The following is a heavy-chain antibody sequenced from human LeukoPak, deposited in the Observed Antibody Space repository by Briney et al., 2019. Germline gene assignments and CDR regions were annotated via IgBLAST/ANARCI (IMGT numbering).Heavy chain of an antibody. CDR2: IYSGGST. J-gene: IGHJ6*02. D-gene: IGHD3-22*01. CDR3: ARGYYDSNGYYNYYYYGMDV. CDR1: GFTVSSNY. Sequence: TGGSVRLSCAASGFTVSSNYMSWVRQAPGKGLEGGTVIYSGGSTYYADSVKGRFTISRHNSKNTLYLQMNSLRAEDTAVYYCARGYYDSNGYYNYYYYGMDVWGQGTTVTVSS. V-gene: IGHV3-53*04.